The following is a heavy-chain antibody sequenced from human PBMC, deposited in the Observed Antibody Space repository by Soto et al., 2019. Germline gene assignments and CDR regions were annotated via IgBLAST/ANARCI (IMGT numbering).Heavy chain of an antibody. CDR3: TRDGRGLGRLSLFEY. V-gene: IGHV3-53*01. CDR1: GFNFNSDY. CDR2: IYSGETT. Sequence: GSLRLSGAASGFNFNSDYMNWVRQTPGKGLEWVASIYSGETTYYADSVRGRFTISSDKSKNTLYFQLSSLRIEDTAVYYCTRDGRGLGRLSLFEYWGQGVLVTVSS. J-gene: IGHJ4*02. D-gene: IGHD2-21*02.